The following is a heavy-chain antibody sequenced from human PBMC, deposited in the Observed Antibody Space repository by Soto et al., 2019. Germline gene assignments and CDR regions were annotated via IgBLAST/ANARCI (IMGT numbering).Heavy chain of an antibody. CDR3: AKDFVGTLADCFDY. V-gene: IGHV3-23*01. D-gene: IGHD6-19*01. CDR2: ISGSGGST. Sequence: EVQLLESGGGLVQPGGSLRLSCAASGFTFSSYAMSWVRQAPGKGLEWVSAISGSGGSTYYADSVKGRFTISRDNSMNTLYMQMNSIRAEDTAVYYCAKDFVGTLADCFDYWGQGTLVTVSS. J-gene: IGHJ4*02. CDR1: GFTFSSYA.